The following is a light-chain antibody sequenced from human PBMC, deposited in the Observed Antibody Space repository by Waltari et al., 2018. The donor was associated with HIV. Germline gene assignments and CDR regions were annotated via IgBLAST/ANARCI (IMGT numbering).Light chain of an antibody. CDR2: SDS. J-gene: IGLJ1*01. CDR3: QVWDSSSDHYV. V-gene: IGLV3-12*02. CDR1: NIGSKP. Sequence: SYELTQPHSVSVATVQMARITCGGDNIGSKPVDWHHQKSGQDPVLVIYSDSNGPSGIPERFSGSSPGNTATRTISWIEAGDEADYSCQVWDSSSDHYVFGTGTKVTVL.